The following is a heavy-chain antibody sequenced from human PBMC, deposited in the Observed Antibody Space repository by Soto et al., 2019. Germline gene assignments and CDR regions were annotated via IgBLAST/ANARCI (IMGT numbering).Heavy chain of an antibody. CDR1: GYTFTSYY. CDR2: INPSGGST. CDR3: ARGSVAGRRFDY. D-gene: IGHD6-19*01. V-gene: IGHV1-46*01. J-gene: IGHJ4*02. Sequence: QVQLVQSGAEVKKPGASVKVSCKASGYTFTSYYIHWVRQAPGQGLEWMGIINPSGGSTSYAQKFQGRVTMTRDTATSTVYMELSSLRSEDTAVYYCARGSVAGRRFDYWGQGTLVTVSS.